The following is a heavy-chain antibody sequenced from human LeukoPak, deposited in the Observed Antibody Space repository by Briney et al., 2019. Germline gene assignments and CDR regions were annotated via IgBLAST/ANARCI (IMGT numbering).Heavy chain of an antibody. J-gene: IGHJ4*02. CDR3: AHNGRGIAPLGVVDY. CDR1: GFTFSSYG. D-gene: IGHD6-13*01. Sequence: GGSLRLSCAASGFTFSSYGMHWVRQAPGKGLEWVAFIRYDGSNKYYADSVKGRFTISRDNSKNTLYLQMNSLRAEDTAVYYCAHNGRGIAPLGVVDYWGQGTLVTVSS. CDR2: IRYDGSNK. V-gene: IGHV3-30*02.